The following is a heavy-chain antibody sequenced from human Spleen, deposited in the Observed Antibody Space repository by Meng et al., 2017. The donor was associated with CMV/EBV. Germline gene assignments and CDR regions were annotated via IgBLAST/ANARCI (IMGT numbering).Heavy chain of an antibody. V-gene: IGHV1-45*01. J-gene: IGHJ4*02. CDR3: ARSPLYSDDPFYFET. D-gene: IGHD3-22*01. CDR2: ITPYNGNT. CDR1: GWTFTYRY. Sequence: SVKVSCKASGWTFTYRYLHWVRQAPGQALEWMGWITPYNGNTGYARKFRGRVTITRDNSINPIYMEMRSLGSDDTAMYYCARSPLYSDDPFYFETWGQGVMVTVSS.